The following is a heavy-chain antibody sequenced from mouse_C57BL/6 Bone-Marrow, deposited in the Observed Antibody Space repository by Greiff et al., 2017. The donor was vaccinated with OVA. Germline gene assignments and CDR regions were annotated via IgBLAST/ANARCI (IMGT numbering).Heavy chain of an antibody. CDR2: IHPNSGST. CDR3: ASLYDYDSWFAY. Sequence: QVQLQQPGAELVKPGASVKLSCKASGYTFTSYWMHWVKQRPGQGLEWIGMIHPNSGSTNYNETFKSKATLTVDKSSSPAYMQLSSLPSEDSAVYYCASLYDYDSWFAYWGQGTLVTVSA. D-gene: IGHD2-4*01. J-gene: IGHJ3*01. V-gene: IGHV1-64*01. CDR1: GYTFTSYW.